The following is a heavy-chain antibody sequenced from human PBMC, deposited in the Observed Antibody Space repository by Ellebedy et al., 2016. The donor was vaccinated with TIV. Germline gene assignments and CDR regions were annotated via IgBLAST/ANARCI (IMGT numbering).Heavy chain of an antibody. CDR3: ARGVAVGDNGYYYYGMDV. Sequence: GESLKISCVASGLPFSSCDMHWVRQATGKGLEWVSAIGTGGDTYYSGSVKGRFTISRENARNSLYLQMNSLRAGDTAVYYCARGVAVGDNGYYYYGMDVWGQGTTVTVSS. CDR1: GLPFSSCD. J-gene: IGHJ6*02. CDR2: IGTGGDT. D-gene: IGHD6-19*01. V-gene: IGHV3-13*01.